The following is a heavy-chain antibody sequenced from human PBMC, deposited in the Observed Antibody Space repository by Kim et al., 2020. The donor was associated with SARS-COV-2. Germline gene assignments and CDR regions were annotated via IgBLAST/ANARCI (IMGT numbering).Heavy chain of an antibody. J-gene: IGHJ4*02. CDR1: GFTFTGHA. CDR2: IDGSDGTT. Sequence: GGSLRLSCTTSGFTFTGHAMSWVRQAPGKGLEWVSSIDGSDGTTYYVDSVKGRFTISRDDSKNTLYLQMSALRADDTASYYSLKGGTGWNWDYWGQGTL. V-gene: IGHV3-23*01. CDR3: LKGGTGWNWDY. D-gene: IGHD1-7*01.